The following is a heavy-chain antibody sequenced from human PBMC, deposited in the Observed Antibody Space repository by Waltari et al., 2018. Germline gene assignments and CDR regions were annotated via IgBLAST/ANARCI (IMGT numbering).Heavy chain of an antibody. D-gene: IGHD1-26*01. CDR2: ISWNSDNI. Sequence: EVQLVESGGGLVQPGRSLRLSCAVSGFNFDDYAMHWDRQAPGKCLEWVSGISWNSDNIGYADSVKGRFTISRDNAKNSLYLQMNSLRPEDTALYYCAKGHSGSYGLKDWGQGTLVTVSS. CDR1: GFNFDDYA. V-gene: IGHV3-9*01. CDR3: AKGHSGSYGLKD. J-gene: IGHJ4*02.